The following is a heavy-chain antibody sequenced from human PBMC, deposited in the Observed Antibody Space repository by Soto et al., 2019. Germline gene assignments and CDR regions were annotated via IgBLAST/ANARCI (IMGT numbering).Heavy chain of an antibody. Sequence: SVNVSCKASADTFRHYYMHWVRQAPGQGLEWMSIIYPTFHSPTYSENLQDRLTVTSDASTLTVYMELSSLKSDDTAVYYCARAQVSGTIEIGFSVWGQGTLVTGSS. V-gene: IGHV1-46*04. CDR2: IYPTFHSP. CDR1: ADTFRHYY. CDR3: ARAQVSGTIEIGFSV. J-gene: IGHJ3*01. D-gene: IGHD1-26*01.